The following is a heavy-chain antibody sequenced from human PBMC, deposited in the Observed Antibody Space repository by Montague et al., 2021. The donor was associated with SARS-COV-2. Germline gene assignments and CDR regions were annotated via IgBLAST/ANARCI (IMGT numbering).Heavy chain of an antibody. D-gene: IGHD1-26*01. Sequence: YLRLSCAASEFAFSSYAMSWVRQAPGKGLEWVSAIYSGGSSTLYADSVKGRFTISRDNSKNTLYLQMNSLRAEDTAVYYCAKSAWGVTDAFGIWGQGTMVTVSS. J-gene: IGHJ3*02. CDR2: IYSGGSST. V-gene: IGHV3-23*03. CDR1: EFAFSSYA. CDR3: AKSAWGVTDAFGI.